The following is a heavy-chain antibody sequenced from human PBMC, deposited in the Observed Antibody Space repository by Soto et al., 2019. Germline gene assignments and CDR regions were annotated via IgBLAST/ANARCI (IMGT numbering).Heavy chain of an antibody. J-gene: IGHJ5*02. D-gene: IGHD3-22*01. CDR2: VHYSGST. CDR1: GYSISSGYH. Sequence: SETLSLTCTVSGYSISSGYHWAWIRQPPGKGLEWLGSVHYSGSTNYNPSLKSRVTISVDTSKNQFSLKLSSVTAADTAVYYCARRQYYYDSSGYANWFDPWGQGTLVTVSS. V-gene: IGHV4-38-2*02. CDR3: ARRQYYYDSSGYANWFDP.